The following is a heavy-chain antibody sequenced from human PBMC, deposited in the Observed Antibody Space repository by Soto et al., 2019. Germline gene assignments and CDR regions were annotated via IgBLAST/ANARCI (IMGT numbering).Heavy chain of an antibody. J-gene: IGHJ6*02. D-gene: IGHD3-9*01. CDR2: VWYDGSKE. Sequence: PGGSLRLSCAASGFSFSTYGMYWVRQAPAGGLEWVALVWYDGSKEYYADSVKGRFTISRDNSKNTLYLQMNSLRAEDTAVYYCAADPSELRYFDWFPLDYYYYGMDVWGQGTTVTVSS. CDR3: AADPSELRYFDWFPLDYYYYGMDV. V-gene: IGHV3-33*01. CDR1: GFSFSTYG.